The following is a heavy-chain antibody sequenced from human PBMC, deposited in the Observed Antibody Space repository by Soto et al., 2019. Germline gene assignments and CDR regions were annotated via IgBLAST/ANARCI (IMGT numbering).Heavy chain of an antibody. V-gene: IGHV3-9*01. D-gene: IGHD3-22*01. J-gene: IGHJ4*02. Sequence: HPGGSLRLSCAASGFTFDDYAMHWVRQAPGKGLAWVSGISWTSGSIGYADSVKGRFTISRDNAKNSLYLQMNSLRAEDTALYYCAKDNIGYDSSGYYKDYYFDYWGQGTLVTVSS. CDR3: AKDNIGYDSSGYYKDYYFDY. CDR2: ISWTSGSI. CDR1: GFTFDDYA.